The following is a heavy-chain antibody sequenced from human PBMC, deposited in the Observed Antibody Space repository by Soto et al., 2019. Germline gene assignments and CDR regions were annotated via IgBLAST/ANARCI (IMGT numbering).Heavy chain of an antibody. D-gene: IGHD5-12*01. J-gene: IGHJ2*01. CDR2: IYYSGST. CDR1: GGSISSSSYY. Sequence: QLQLQESGPGLVKPSETLSLTCTVSGGSISSSSYYWGWIRQPPGKGLEWIGSIYYSGSTYYNPSLKSRVTIAVDTSKNQFSLKLSSVTAADTAVYYCARQYSGYDLHWYFDLWGRGTLVTVSS. V-gene: IGHV4-39*01. CDR3: ARQYSGYDLHWYFDL.